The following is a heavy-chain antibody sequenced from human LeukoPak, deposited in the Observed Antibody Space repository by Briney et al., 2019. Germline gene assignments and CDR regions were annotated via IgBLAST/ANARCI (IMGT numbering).Heavy chain of an antibody. Sequence: GGSLRLSCAASGFTFGNYGMSWVRQAPGKGLEWVPGINWNGGSTGYADSVEGRFTISRDNAKNSLYLQMNSLRAEDTAVYYCARDMWFGELYPYYFDYWGQGTLVTVSS. CDR3: ARDMWFGELYPYYFDY. CDR2: INWNGGST. V-gene: IGHV3-20*04. D-gene: IGHD3-10*01. J-gene: IGHJ4*02. CDR1: GFTFGNYG.